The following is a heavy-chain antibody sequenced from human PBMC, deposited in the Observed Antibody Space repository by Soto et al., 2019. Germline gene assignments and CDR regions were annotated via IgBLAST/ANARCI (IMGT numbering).Heavy chain of an antibody. CDR3: ARSYYDSLGFTVGP. V-gene: IGHV4-59*08. CDR1: GVSISSSC. D-gene: IGHD3-22*01. CDR2: MYFGGSF. J-gene: IGHJ5*02. Sequence: SETLSLTCTVSGVSISSSCWSWIRQPPGKGLEWIGFMYFGGSFNYNPSLAGRVTISVETSKNQFSMKMTSVTAADTAVYYCARSYYDSLGFTVGPWGQGTLVTVSS.